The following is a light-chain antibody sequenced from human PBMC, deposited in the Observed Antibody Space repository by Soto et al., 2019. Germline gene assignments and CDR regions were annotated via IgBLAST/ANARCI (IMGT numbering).Light chain of an antibody. Sequence: QSVLTQPRSVSVSPGQSVTISCTGTSSDVGYYNYVSWYQRHPGKAPKLMIYDVFKRPSGVPDRFSGSKSGNTASLTISGLQAEDEGDYYCCSYAGSYIIYLFGTGTKVTVL. V-gene: IGLV2-11*01. J-gene: IGLJ1*01. CDR2: DVF. CDR1: SSDVGYYNY. CDR3: CSYAGSYIIYL.